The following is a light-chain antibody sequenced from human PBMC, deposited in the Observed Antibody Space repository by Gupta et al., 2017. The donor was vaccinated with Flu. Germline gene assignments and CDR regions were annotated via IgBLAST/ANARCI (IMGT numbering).Light chain of an antibody. CDR3: RSDASSSSLYV. CDR2: KVS. Sequence: QSALTPPSSVSGSPGQSIPISCTGTNRDVGRYNYVSWYQQDAGKAPKLLIFKVSNRHSGVAKRFSGSKCGSMASVTIVGLQAEDEADYYCRSDASSSSLYVFGTGTKVTVL. J-gene: IGLJ1*01. V-gene: IGLV2-14*01. CDR1: NRDVGRYNY.